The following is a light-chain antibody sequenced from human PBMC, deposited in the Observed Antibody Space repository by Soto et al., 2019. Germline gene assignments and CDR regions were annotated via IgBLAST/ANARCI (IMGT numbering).Light chain of an antibody. J-gene: IGLJ1*01. CDR1: SSNIGSNS. CDR2: ADN. Sequence: QSVLTQPPSASGTHGQRVSISCSGSSSNIGSNSVQWHQQLPGTAPNLLIYADNQRPSGVPDRFSGSKSGTSASLAITGLQSGDEADYYCAAWDDSLNGFVFGTGPKVTVL. CDR3: AAWDDSLNGFV. V-gene: IGLV1-44*01.